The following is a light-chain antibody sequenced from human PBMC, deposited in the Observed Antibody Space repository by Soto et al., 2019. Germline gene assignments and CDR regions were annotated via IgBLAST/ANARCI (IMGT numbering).Light chain of an antibody. CDR3: RQYNSYSWT. CDR2: EAS. CDR1: QSVNNY. Sequence: DMQMTQSPSTLSASVGDRVTITCRASQSVNNYLAWYQQKPGKAPKLLIYEASKLESGVPSRFRGSGSATEFSLTISRRQPDDSATYYCRQYNSYSWTFGQGTNVEIK. V-gene: IGKV1-5*03. J-gene: IGKJ1*01.